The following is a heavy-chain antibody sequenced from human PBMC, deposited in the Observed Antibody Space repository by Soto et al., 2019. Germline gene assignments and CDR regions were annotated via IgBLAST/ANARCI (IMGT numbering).Heavy chain of an antibody. D-gene: IGHD3-22*01. J-gene: IGHJ3*01. V-gene: IGHV1-46*01. CDR2: VNPNTAYA. CDR3: AGWDSPDSSGFYDPLGV. Sequence: XSVKVSRQTCVYSFSPYYINWVRQAPGQGLEWMGIVNPNTAYASYAQKFQGRVTMTRDTSTSTVYMELSSLTSEDTAVYFCAGWDSPDSSGFYDPLGVWGEETIVTSL. CDR1: VYSFSPYY.